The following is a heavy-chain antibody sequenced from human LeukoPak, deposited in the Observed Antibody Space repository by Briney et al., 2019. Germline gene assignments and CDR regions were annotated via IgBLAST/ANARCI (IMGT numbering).Heavy chain of an antibody. D-gene: IGHD3-22*01. Sequence: ASVKVSCKASGYTFTGYYMHWVRQAPGQGLEWMGWINPNSGGTNYAQKFQGRVTMTRDTSISTAYMELSRLRSDDTAVYYCARLAPPYDSSGYFDYWGQGTLVTVSS. CDR3: ARLAPPYDSSGYFDY. CDR1: GYTFTGYY. J-gene: IGHJ4*02. CDR2: INPNSGGT. V-gene: IGHV1-2*02.